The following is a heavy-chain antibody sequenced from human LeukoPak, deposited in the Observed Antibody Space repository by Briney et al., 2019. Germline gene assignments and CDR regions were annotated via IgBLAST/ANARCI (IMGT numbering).Heavy chain of an antibody. V-gene: IGHV1-8*03. CDR2: INTNSGNT. J-gene: IGHJ3*02. CDR1: GYTFTTYD. D-gene: IGHD3-10*01. Sequence: ASVKVSCKASGYTFTTYDINWVRQAPGQGLEWMGYINTNSGNTGYARKFQGRVTITRTTSISTVYMGLLSLRYEDTAVYSCARRSGSGRNPFHIWGHVTLVTVSS. CDR3: ARRSGSGRNPFHI.